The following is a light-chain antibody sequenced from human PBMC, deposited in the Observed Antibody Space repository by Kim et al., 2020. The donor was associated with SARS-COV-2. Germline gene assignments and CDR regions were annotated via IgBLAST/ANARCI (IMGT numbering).Light chain of an antibody. V-gene: IGLV3-19*01. CDR3: NSRGSNDNVL. J-gene: IGLJ2*01. CDR1: SLRSYY. Sequence: SSELTQDPAVFVPLGQTVRITCQGDSLRSYYATWYQQKPGQTPIVVIYGKNNRPSGFSDCFSGSSSGDTASLTITGFQAGDEADYYCNSRGSNDNVLFGGGTKLTVL. CDR2: GKN.